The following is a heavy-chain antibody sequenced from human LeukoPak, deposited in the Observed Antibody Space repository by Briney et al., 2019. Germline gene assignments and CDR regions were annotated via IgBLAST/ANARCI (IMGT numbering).Heavy chain of an antibody. CDR2: ISWDGSTT. D-gene: IGHD1-1*01. CDR3: AKKANGLYFDF. V-gene: IGHV3-43D*03. Sequence: GGSLRLSCAASGFTFDDYVMHWVRQAPGKGLEWVSLISWDGSTTSYADSVKGRFTISRDNSKDSLYLQMSSLRAEDTALYYCAKKANGLYFDFWGQGTLVTVSS. J-gene: IGHJ4*02. CDR1: GFTFDDYV.